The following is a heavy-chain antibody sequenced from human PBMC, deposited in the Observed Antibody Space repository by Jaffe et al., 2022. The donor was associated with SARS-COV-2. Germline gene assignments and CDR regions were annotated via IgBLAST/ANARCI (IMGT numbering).Heavy chain of an antibody. CDR2: IYPGDSDT. CDR1: GYSFTSYW. CDR3: ARLVGLVFGVVNIHYYYGMDV. D-gene: IGHD3-3*01. V-gene: IGHV5-51*01. J-gene: IGHJ6*02. Sequence: EVQLVQSGAEVKKPGESLKISCKGSGYSFTSYWIGWVRQMPGKGLEWMGIIYPGDSDTRYSPSFQGQVTISADKSISTAYLQWSSLKASDTAMYYCARLVGLVFGVVNIHYYYGMDVWGQGTTVTVSS.